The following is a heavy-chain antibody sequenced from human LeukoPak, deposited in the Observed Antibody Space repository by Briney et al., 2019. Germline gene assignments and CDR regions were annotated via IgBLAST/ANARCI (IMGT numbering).Heavy chain of an antibody. D-gene: IGHD2-21*02. CDR2: IYPGDSDT. Sequence: GESLKISCTGSGYSFTVYWIAWVRQMPGKGLERMGIIYPGDSDTRYSPSFQGQVTISADKSISTAYLQWSSLEASDTAMYYCARQVGVVTALRFDFWGQGTLVTVSS. J-gene: IGHJ4*02. CDR3: ARQVGVVTALRFDF. CDR1: GYSFTVYW. V-gene: IGHV5-51*01.